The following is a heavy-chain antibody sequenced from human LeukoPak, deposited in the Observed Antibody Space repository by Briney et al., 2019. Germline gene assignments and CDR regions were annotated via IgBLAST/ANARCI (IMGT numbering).Heavy chain of an antibody. D-gene: IGHD6-19*01. Sequence: SVKVSCKASGGTFSSYAISWVRQAPGQGLEWMGGIIPIFGTANYAQKFQGRVTITADESTSTAYMELSSLRSEDTAVYYCARAESRGYSSGWYGHWGQGTLVTVSS. CDR3: ARAESRGYSSGWYGH. V-gene: IGHV1-69*13. J-gene: IGHJ4*02. CDR1: GGTFSSYA. CDR2: IIPIFGTA.